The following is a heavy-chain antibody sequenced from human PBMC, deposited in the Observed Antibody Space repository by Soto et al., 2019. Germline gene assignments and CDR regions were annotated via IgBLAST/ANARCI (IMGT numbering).Heavy chain of an antibody. CDR2: ISAYNGNT. J-gene: IGHJ1*01. Sequence: QVKLVQSGAEVKKPGTSMKVSCKASGYTFGTSGISWIRQAPGQGLDWMGWISAYNGNTNYEQKLQDRVTMTTDTSTNTAYLELRSLRSDDTAVYSCARAGHYYDSSGYANWGQGTLVAVSS. D-gene: IGHD3-22*01. V-gene: IGHV1-18*01. CDR3: ARAGHYYDSSGYAN. CDR1: GYTFGTSG.